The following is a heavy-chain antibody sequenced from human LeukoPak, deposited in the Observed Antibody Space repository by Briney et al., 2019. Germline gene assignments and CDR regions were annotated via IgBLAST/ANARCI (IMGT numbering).Heavy chain of an antibody. CDR2: MNPNSGNT. D-gene: IGHD3-10*01. J-gene: IGHJ4*02. Sequence: ASVKVSCKASGYTFTSYGINWVRQATGQGLEWMGWMNPNSGNTGYAQKFQGRVTMTRNTSISTAYMELSSLRSEDTAVYYCARGRNMVRGTDYWGQGTLVTVSS. CDR3: ARGRNMVRGTDY. CDR1: GYTFTSYG. V-gene: IGHV1-8*02.